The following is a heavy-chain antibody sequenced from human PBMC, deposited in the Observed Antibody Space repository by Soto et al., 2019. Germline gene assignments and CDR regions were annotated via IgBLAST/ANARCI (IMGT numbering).Heavy chain of an antibody. J-gene: IGHJ5*02. D-gene: IGHD6-13*01. CDR3: ARGVAAAGTDWFDP. V-gene: IGHV1-8*01. CDR1: GYTFTSDD. CDR2: MNPYSGDT. Sequence: QVQLVQSGAEVKKPGASVKVSCKASGYTFTSDDINWVRQATGQGLEWMGWMNPYSGDTGYAQKFQGGVTMTRDTSISTAYMELSSLSSEDTAVYYCARGVAAAGTDWFDPWGQGTLVTVSS.